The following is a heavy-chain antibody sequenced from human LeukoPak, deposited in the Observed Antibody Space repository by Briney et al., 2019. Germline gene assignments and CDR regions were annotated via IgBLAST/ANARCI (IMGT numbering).Heavy chain of an antibody. CDR2: ISAYNGNT. D-gene: IGHD4-23*01. V-gene: IGHV1-18*01. J-gene: IGHJ4*02. Sequence: GASVKVSCKASGYTFTSYAMNWVRQAPGQGLEWMGWISAYNGNTNYAQKLQGRVTMTTDTSTSTAYMELRSLRSDDTAVYYCAREHYGGGDFDYWGQGTLVTVSS. CDR1: GYTFTSYA. CDR3: AREHYGGGDFDY.